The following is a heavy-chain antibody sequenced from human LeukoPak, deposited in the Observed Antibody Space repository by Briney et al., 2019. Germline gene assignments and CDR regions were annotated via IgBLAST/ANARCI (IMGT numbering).Heavy chain of an antibody. J-gene: IGHJ4*02. CDR1: GGSFSGYY. V-gene: IGHV4-34*01. CDR3: ARGLYGPPLDY. CDR2: INHSGST. Sequence: SETLSLXCAVYGGSFSGYYWSWIRRPPGKGLEWIGEINHSGSTNYNPSLKSRVTISVDTSKNQLSLKLSSVTAADTAVYYCARGLYGPPLDYWGQGTLVTVSS. D-gene: IGHD3-10*01.